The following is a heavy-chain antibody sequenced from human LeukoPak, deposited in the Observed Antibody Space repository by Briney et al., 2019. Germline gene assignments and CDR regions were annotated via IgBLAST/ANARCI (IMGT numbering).Heavy chain of an antibody. CDR2: IYYSGST. Sequence: SETLSLTCTVSGGSVSSGSYYWSWIRQPPGKGLEWIGYIYYSGSTNYNPSLKSRVTISVDTSKNQFPLKLSSVTAADTAVYYCARGPHPADFWGGYYHDYWGQGTLVTVSS. CDR3: ARGPHPADFWGGYYHDY. J-gene: IGHJ4*02. CDR1: GGSVSSGSYY. D-gene: IGHD3-3*01. V-gene: IGHV4-61*01.